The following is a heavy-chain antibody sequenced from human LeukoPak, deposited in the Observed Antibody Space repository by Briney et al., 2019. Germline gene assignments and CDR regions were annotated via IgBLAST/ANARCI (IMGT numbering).Heavy chain of an antibody. V-gene: IGHV1-69*06. D-gene: IGHD4-17*01. CDR1: GGTFSSYA. CDR2: IIPIFGTA. J-gene: IGHJ4*02. Sequence: GASVKVSCKASGGTFSSYAISWVRQAPGQGVEWMGGIIPIFGTANCAQKFQGRVTITADKSTSTAYMELSSLRSEDTAVYYCARDLDYGDDNHSDYWGQGTLVTVSS. CDR3: ARDLDYGDDNHSDY.